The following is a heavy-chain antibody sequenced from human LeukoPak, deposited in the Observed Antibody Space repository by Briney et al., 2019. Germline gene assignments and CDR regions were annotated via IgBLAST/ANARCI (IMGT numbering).Heavy chain of an antibody. Sequence: GGSLRLSCAASGFIFNTYGMHWVRQAPGKGLEWVAVIWFDGTIKYYADSVRGRFTISRDNSKNTLYLQMNSLRAEDTALYYCASAAGPFDNWGQGTLVTVSS. J-gene: IGHJ4*02. CDR2: IWFDGTIK. V-gene: IGHV3-33*01. D-gene: IGHD6-19*01. CDR3: ASAAGPFDN. CDR1: GFIFNTYG.